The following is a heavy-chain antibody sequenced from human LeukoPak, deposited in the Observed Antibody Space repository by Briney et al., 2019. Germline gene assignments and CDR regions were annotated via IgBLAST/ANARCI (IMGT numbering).Heavy chain of an antibody. Sequence: KTGGSLRLSCAASGFTFSSYAMSWVRQAPGKGLEWVSAISGSGGSTYYADSVKGRFTISRDNSKNALYLQMNSLRAEDTAVYYCAKGKAVAGRDDAFDIWGQGTMVTVSS. CDR2: ISGSGGST. D-gene: IGHD6-19*01. J-gene: IGHJ3*02. V-gene: IGHV3-23*01. CDR3: AKGKAVAGRDDAFDI. CDR1: GFTFSSYA.